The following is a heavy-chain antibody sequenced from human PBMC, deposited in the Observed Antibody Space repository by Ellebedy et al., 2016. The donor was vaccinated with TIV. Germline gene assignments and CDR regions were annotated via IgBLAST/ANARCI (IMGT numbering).Heavy chain of an antibody. CDR2: IYYSGST. J-gene: IGHJ5*02. V-gene: IGHV4-61*05. CDR1: GGSISSSSYY. CDR3: ARGYYGRKYQLLSVHNWFDP. Sequence: SETLSLXXTVSGGSISSSSYYWSWIRQPPGKGLEWIGYIYYSGSTNYNPSLKSRVTISVDKSKNQFSLKLSSVTAADTAVYYCARGYYGRKYQLLSVHNWFDPWGQGTLVTVSS. D-gene: IGHD2-2*01.